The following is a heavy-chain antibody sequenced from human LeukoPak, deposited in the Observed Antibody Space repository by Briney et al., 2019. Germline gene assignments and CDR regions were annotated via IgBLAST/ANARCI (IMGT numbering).Heavy chain of an antibody. CDR3: ARAYDNNDYFDY. D-gene: IGHD3-22*01. CDR2: INPNSGGT. J-gene: IGHJ4*02. CDR1: GYTFTGYY. Sequence: GASVRVSCKASGYTFTGYYMHWVRQAPGQGLEWMGWINPNSGGTSYAQKFQGRVTMTRDTSISTAYMELTRLRFDDPAVYYCARAYDNNDYFDYWGQGTLVTVSS. V-gene: IGHV1-2*02.